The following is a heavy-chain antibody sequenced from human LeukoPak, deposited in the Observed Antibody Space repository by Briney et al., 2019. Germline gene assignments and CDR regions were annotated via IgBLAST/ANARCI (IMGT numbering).Heavy chain of an antibody. D-gene: IGHD3-22*01. Sequence: GGSLRLSCAASGFTFSSYGMHWVRQAPGKGLEWVAVIWYDGSNKYYADSVKGRFTISTDNSKNTLYLQMNSLRAEDTAVYYCARDLYDSSGYYRDYYYYYGMDVWGQGTTVTVSS. CDR3: ARDLYDSSGYYRDYYYYYGMDV. CDR1: GFTFSSYG. J-gene: IGHJ6*02. V-gene: IGHV3-33*01. CDR2: IWYDGSNK.